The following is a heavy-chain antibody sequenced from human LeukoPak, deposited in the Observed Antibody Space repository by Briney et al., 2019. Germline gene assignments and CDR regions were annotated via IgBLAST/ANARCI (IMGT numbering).Heavy chain of an antibody. CDR2: IWYDGSNK. CDR3: ARDVSASGDQLDD. D-gene: IGHD2-2*01. V-gene: IGHV3-33*01. J-gene: IGHJ4*02. CDR1: GFTFSNYA. Sequence: GRSLRLSCVASGFTFSNYAMHWVRQAAGKVLECVAVIWYDGSNKYYVDSVKGRFSVSRDNSKHTLFLQMNALRAEDTAMYYCARDVSASGDQLDDWGQGTPVTVSS.